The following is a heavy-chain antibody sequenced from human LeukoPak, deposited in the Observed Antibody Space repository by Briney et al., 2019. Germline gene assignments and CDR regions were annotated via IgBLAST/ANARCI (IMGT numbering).Heavy chain of an antibody. V-gene: IGHV4-61*02. CDR3: ARVGARGGNSDP. D-gene: IGHD3-16*01. CDR2: IYTSGST. J-gene: IGHJ5*02. CDR1: GGSISSGSYY. Sequence: SEALSLTCTVSGGSISSGSYYWSWIRQPAGKGLEWIGRIYTSGSTNYNPSLKSRVTISVDTSKNQFSLKLSSVTAADTAVYYCARVGARGGNSDPWGQGTLVTVSS.